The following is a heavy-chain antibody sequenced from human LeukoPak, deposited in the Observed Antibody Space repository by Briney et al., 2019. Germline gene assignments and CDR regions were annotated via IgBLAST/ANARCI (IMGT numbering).Heavy chain of an antibody. CDR2: ISGSGGST. CDR1: GFTFSSYA. CDR3: ARDRWDSAVTYHYYYYMDV. D-gene: IGHD4-17*01. J-gene: IGHJ6*03. Sequence: GGSLRLSCAASGFTFSSYAMSWVRQAPGKGLEWVSAISGSGGSTYYADSVKGRFTISRDNSKNTLYLQMNSLRAEDTAVYYCARDRWDSAVTYHYYYYMDVWGKGTTVTVSS. V-gene: IGHV3-23*01.